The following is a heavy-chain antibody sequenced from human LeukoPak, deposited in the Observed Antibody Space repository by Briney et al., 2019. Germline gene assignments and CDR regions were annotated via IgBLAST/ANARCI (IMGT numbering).Heavy chain of an antibody. J-gene: IGHJ3*02. Sequence: GGSLRLSCAASRFTLSSSGMHWVRQAPGKGLEWEAVISYDGSNKYYADSVKGRFTISRDNSKNTLYLQMNSLRAEDTAVYYCARGAYYYGSGSYPDAFDIWGQGTMVTVSS. V-gene: IGHV3-30*03. CDR1: RFTLSSSG. CDR3: ARGAYYYGSGSYPDAFDI. CDR2: ISYDGSNK. D-gene: IGHD3-10*01.